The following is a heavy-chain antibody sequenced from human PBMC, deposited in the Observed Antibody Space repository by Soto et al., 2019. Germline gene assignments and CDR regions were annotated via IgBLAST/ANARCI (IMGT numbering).Heavy chain of an antibody. Sequence: ASVKVSCKASGYTFTSYGISWVRQAPGQGLEWMGWISAYNGNTNYAQKLQGRVTMTTDTSTSTAYMELRSLRSDDTAVYYCAREIGYCSSTSCDGWFDPWGQGTLVTVSS. D-gene: IGHD2-2*01. CDR2: ISAYNGNT. CDR3: AREIGYCSSTSCDGWFDP. CDR1: GYTFTSYG. V-gene: IGHV1-18*01. J-gene: IGHJ5*02.